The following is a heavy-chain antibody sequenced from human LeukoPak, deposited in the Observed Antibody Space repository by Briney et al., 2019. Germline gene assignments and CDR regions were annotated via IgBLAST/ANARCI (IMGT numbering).Heavy chain of an antibody. CDR3: VSAGHMDV. V-gene: IGHV3-7*01. CDR1: GLTFSSFW. CDR2: IKYGGNEK. J-gene: IGHJ6*03. Sequence: GGSLRLSCVVSGLTFSSFWMNWGRQAPGKGLEWVASIKYGGNEKNYVDSVKGRFTISRDDAKNSLYLQMNSLRAEDTAVYYCVSAGHMDVWGKGTTVTVSS.